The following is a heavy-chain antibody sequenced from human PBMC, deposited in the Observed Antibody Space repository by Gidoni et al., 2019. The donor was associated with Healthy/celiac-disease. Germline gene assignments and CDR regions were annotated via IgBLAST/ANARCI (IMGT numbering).Heavy chain of an antibody. CDR3: ARAGGAVAPFDY. CDR1: GFTFSSYD. CDR2: IGTAGDT. J-gene: IGHJ4*02. Sequence: EVQLVESGGGLVQPGGSLRLSCAASGFTFSSYDMHWVRQATGKGLEWVSAIGTAGDTYYPGSVKGRFTISRENAKNSLYLQMNSLRAGDTAVYYCARAGGAVAPFDYWGQGTLVTVSS. V-gene: IGHV3-13*01. D-gene: IGHD6-19*01.